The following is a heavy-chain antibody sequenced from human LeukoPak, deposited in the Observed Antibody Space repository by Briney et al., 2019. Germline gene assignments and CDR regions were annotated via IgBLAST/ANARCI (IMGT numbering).Heavy chain of an antibody. CDR1: GGIFSSYA. D-gene: IGHD3-16*02. J-gene: IGHJ4*02. V-gene: IGHV1-69*06. Sequence: SVKVSCKASGGIFSSYAINWVRQAPGQGLEWMGRIIPIFGSANYAQKFQRRVTIIADKSTRTEYMELSSLRSEDTAVYDCAKGSRLREGGSYRFWGQGTLVSVCS. CDR2: IIPIFGSA. CDR3: AKGSRLREGGSYRF.